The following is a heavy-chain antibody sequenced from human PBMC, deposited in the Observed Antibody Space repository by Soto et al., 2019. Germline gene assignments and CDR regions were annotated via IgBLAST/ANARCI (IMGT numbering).Heavy chain of an antibody. D-gene: IGHD2-15*01. CDR1: GGSFSGYY. V-gene: IGHV4-34*01. CDR2: INHSGST. Sequence: QVQLQQWGAGLLKPSETLSLTCAVYGGSFSGYYWSWIRQPPGKGLEWIGEINHSGSTNYNPSLQSRVTISVDTSKNQFSLKLSSVTAADTAVYYCARGGYCSGGSCPNWFDPWGQGTLVTVSS. J-gene: IGHJ5*02. CDR3: ARGGYCSGGSCPNWFDP.